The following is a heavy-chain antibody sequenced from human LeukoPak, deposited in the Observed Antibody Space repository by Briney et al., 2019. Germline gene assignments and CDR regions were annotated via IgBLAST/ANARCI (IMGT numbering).Heavy chain of an antibody. V-gene: IGHV1-69*13. CDR1: GGTFSSYA. Sequence: AASVKVSCKASGGTFSSYAISWVRQAPGQGLEWMGGIIPIFGTANYAQKFQGRVTITADESTSTAYMELSSLRSEDTAVYYCARQLANPRTDFDYWGQGTLVTVSS. CDR3: ARQLANPRTDFDY. D-gene: IGHD6-13*01. CDR2: IIPIFGTA. J-gene: IGHJ4*02.